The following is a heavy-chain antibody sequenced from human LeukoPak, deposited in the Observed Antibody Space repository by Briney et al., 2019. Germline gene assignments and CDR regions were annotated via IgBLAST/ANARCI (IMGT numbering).Heavy chain of an antibody. CDR2: INHCGST. CDR1: GGSISSSSYY. CDR3: ARGSAMDSSSWYPVDY. V-gene: IGHV4-39*07. J-gene: IGHJ4*02. D-gene: IGHD6-13*01. Sequence: SETLSLTCTVSGGSISSSSYYWGWNRQPPGKGLEWIGEINHCGSTNYNPSLKSRVTISVDTSKNQFSLKLSSVTAADTAVYYCARGSAMDSSSWYPVDYWGQGTLVTVSS.